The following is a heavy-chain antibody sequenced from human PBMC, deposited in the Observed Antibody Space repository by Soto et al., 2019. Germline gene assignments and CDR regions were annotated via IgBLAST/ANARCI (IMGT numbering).Heavy chain of an antibody. CDR1: GGSISSSSYY. D-gene: IGHD3-3*01. CDR3: ARYYDFWSGYYTGYYDY. Sequence: SETLSLTCTVSGGSISSSSYYWGWIRQPPGKGLEWIGSIYYSGSTYYNPSLKSRVTISVDTSKNQFSLKLSSVTAADTAVYYCARYYDFWSGYYTGYYDYWGQGTLVTVSS. J-gene: IGHJ4*02. V-gene: IGHV4-39*01. CDR2: IYYSGST.